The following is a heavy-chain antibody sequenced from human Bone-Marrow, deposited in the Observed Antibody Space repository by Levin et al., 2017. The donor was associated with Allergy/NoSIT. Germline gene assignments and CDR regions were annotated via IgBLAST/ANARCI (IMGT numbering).Heavy chain of an antibody. V-gene: IGHV3-43*01. CDR2: ITWDGGSR. D-gene: IGHD3-22*01. Sequence: GGSLRLSCAASGFTFEDYTMHWVRQAPGKGLEWVSLITWDGGSRYYGDSVKGRFTISRDNSKSSLFLHMNSLRPEDTALYYCGKSQYYDSSGDYYPIDDWGQGSLDTVSS. J-gene: IGHJ4*02. CDR1: GFTFEDYT. CDR3: GKSQYYDSSGDYYPIDD.